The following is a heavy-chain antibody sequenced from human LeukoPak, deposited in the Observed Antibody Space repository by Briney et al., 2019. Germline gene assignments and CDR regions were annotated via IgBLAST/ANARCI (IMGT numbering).Heavy chain of an antibody. V-gene: IGHV4-38-2*02. CDR1: GYSISSGYY. CDR3: ARYNYGRLDY. CDR2: IYHSGST. J-gene: IGHJ4*02. D-gene: IGHD5-18*01. Sequence: PSETLSLTCTVSGYSISSGYYWGWIRQPPGKGLEWIGSIYHSGSTYYNPSLKSRVTISVDTSKNQFSLKLISVTAADTAVYYCARYNYGRLDYWGQGTLVTVSS.